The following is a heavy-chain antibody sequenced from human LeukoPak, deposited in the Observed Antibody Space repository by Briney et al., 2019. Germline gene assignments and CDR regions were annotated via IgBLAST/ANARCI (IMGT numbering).Heavy chain of an antibody. J-gene: IGHJ1*01. D-gene: IGHD3-16*01. CDR1: GFTFSSYS. CDR3: STDGTPKFEH. V-gene: IGHV3-48*01. Sequence: GGSLRLSCAASGFTFSSYSMNWVRQAPGKGLEWVSYISSSSSTIYYADSVKGRFTISRDNAKNSLYLQMNSLRAEDTAVYYCSTDGTPKFEHWGQGTLVTVSS. CDR2: ISSSSSTI.